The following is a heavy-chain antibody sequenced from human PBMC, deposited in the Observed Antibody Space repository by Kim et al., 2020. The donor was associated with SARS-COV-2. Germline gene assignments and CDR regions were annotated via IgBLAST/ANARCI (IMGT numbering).Heavy chain of an antibody. V-gene: IGHV1-3*01. J-gene: IGHJ6*02. D-gene: IGHD3-3*02. Sequence: YSQKLQGGVTITRDTSASTVYMELSSLRSEDTAVYYCARDVLGYYYGMDVWGQGTTVTVSS. CDR3: ARDVLGYYYGMDV.